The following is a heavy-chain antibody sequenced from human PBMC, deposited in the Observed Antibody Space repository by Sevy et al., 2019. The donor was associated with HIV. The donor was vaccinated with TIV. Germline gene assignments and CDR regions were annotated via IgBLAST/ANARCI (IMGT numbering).Heavy chain of an antibody. V-gene: IGHV3-33*08. D-gene: IGHD5-18*01. CDR1: GFTFTNYG. Sequence: GGSLRLSCAASGFTFTNYGMHWVRQAPGKGLEWVAVIWSDGTMKYYADSVKGRFTISRDNSKNTVYLEMNSLKTDDTAVYSCARDSTGNSNEHAPGYWGQGTLVTVSS. CDR2: IWSDGTMK. J-gene: IGHJ4*02. CDR3: ARDSTGNSNEHAPGY.